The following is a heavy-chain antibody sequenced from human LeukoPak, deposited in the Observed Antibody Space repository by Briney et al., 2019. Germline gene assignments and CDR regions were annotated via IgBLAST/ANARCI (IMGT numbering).Heavy chain of an antibody. Sequence: GASVKVSCKASGYTFTSYGISWERQAPGQGLEWMGWISAYNGNTNYAQKLQGRVTMTTDTSTSTAYMELRSLRSDDTAVYYCARRAATTVTTQYDYWGQGTLVTVSS. CDR1: GYTFTSYG. D-gene: IGHD4-17*01. CDR3: ARRAATTVTTQYDY. J-gene: IGHJ4*02. V-gene: IGHV1-18*04. CDR2: ISAYNGNT.